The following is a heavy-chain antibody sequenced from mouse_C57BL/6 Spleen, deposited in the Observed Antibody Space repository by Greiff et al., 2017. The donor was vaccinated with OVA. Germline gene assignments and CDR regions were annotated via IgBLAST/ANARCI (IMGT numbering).Heavy chain of an antibody. D-gene: IGHD1-1*01. J-gene: IGHJ1*03. Sequence: QVHVKQSGPELVKPGASVKLSCKASGYTFTSYDINWVKQRPGQGLEWIGWIYPRDGSTKYNAKFKGKATLTVDTSSSTAYIELHSLTSEDSAVYLGASYYGRRKPYLDVWRRGTGVSVPS. CDR1: GYTFTSYD. CDR3: ASYYGRRKPYLDV. CDR2: IYPRDGST. V-gene: IGHV1-85*01.